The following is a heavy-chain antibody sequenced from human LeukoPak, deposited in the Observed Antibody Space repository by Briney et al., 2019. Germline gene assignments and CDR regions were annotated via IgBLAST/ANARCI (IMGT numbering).Heavy chain of an antibody. D-gene: IGHD4-11*01. CDR2: ISAYNGQT. V-gene: IGHV1-18*01. J-gene: IGHJ5*02. Sequence: GASVKVSCKTSGYMFVNSAISWVRQAPGQGLEWMGWISAYNGQTNYAQKFQGRVTMTTDKSTNTAYMELRSLRSEDTAVYYCARHYTDYVLGVDWFDPWGQGTLVTVSS. CDR1: GYMFVNSA. CDR3: ARHYTDYVLGVDWFDP.